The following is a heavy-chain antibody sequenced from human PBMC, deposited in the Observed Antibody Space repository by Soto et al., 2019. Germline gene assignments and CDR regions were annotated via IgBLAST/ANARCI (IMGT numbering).Heavy chain of an antibody. D-gene: IGHD5-18*01. V-gene: IGHV3-30*04. CDR3: ARDRGYTYGSDF. CDR2: ISYDGSDK. CDR1: GFTFRSYS. J-gene: IGHJ4*02. Sequence: PGGSLRLSCAASGFTFRSYSMHWVRQTPGKGLERVAVISYDGSDKYYADSVKGRFTISRDNSKNTLYLQMNSLRREDTSVYYCARDRGYTYGSDFWGQGAMVTVAS.